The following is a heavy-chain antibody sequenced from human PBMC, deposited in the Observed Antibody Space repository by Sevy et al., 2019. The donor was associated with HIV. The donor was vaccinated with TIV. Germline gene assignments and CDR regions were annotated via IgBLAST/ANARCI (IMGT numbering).Heavy chain of an antibody. Sequence: ASVKVSCKASGYTLTSYGISWVRQAPGQGLEWMGWISAYNGNTNYEQKLQGRVTMTTDTSTSTAYMELRSLRSDETAVYYFARQGDSLHDYDGNEQFYYYFYMDVWGKGTAVTVSS. CDR2: ISAYNGNT. V-gene: IGHV1-18*01. D-gene: IGHD4-17*01. J-gene: IGHJ6*03. CDR1: GYTLTSYG. CDR3: ARQGDSLHDYDGNEQFYYYFYMDV.